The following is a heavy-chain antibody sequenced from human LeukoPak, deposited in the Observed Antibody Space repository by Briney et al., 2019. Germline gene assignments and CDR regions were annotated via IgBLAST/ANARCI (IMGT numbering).Heavy chain of an antibody. D-gene: IGHD6-13*01. CDR3: ARGAYAAAAGFDY. CDR2: ISGSGGST. V-gene: IGHV3-23*01. CDR1: GFTFSSYA. Sequence: GGSLRLSCAASGFTFSSYAMSWVRQAPGKGLEWVSAISGSGGSTYYADSAKGRFTISRDNSKNTMYLQMNSLRVEDTAVYYCARGAYAAAAGFDYWGQGTLVSVSS. J-gene: IGHJ4*02.